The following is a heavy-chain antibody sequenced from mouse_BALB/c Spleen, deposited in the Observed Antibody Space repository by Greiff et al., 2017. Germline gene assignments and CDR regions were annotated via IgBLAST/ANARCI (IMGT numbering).Heavy chain of an antibody. CDR2: INPSTGYT. CDR3: ARGNYRFH. J-gene: IGHJ2*01. D-gene: IGHD2-14*01. Sequence: QVQLKESGAELAKPGASVKMSCKASGYTFTSYWMHWVKQRPGQGLEWIGYINPSTGYTEYNQKFKDKATLTADKSSSTAYMQLSSLTSEDSAVYYCARGNYRFHWGQGTTLTVSS. CDR1: GYTFTSYW. V-gene: IGHV1-7*01.